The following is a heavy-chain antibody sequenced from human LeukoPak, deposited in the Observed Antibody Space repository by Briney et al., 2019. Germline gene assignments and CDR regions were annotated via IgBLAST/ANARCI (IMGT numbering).Heavy chain of an antibody. V-gene: IGHV4-61*05. D-gene: IGHD7-27*01. CDR2: IYHTGST. CDR1: GGSISSSSYY. Sequence: SETLSLTCTVSGGSISSSSYYWGWIRQSPGKGLEWIGYIYHTGSTSYSPSLKSRVTISADTSQNQFSLKLSSVTAADTAVYYCASRKLGNDYWGQGTLVTVSS. J-gene: IGHJ4*02. CDR3: ASRKLGNDY.